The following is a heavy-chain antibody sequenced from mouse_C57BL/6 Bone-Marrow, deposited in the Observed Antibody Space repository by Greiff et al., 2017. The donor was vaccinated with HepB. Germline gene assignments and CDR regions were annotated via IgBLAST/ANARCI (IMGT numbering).Heavy chain of an antibody. CDR3: ATLLSYYFDY. CDR2: IYPGDGDT. D-gene: IGHD2-10*01. CDR1: GYAFSSSW. Sequence: VKLVESGPELVKPGASVKISCKASGYAFSSSWMNWVKQRPGKGLEWIGRIYPGDGDTNYNGKFKSKATLTADKSSSTAYMQLSSVTSEDSAVYFCATLLSYYFDYWGQGTTLTVSS. V-gene: IGHV1-82*01. J-gene: IGHJ2*01.